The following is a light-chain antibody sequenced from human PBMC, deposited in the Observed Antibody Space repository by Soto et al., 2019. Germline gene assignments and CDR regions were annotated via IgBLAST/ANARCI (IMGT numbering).Light chain of an antibody. CDR1: QGIRDA. V-gene: IGKV1-17*01. Sequence: DIQMTQSPSSLSASVGDRVTITCRASQGIRDALGWYQQKPGKAPKRLIDAASRLQSGVPSRCSGSGSGTEFTLTISSLQPEDFATYYCLQHNSYPQTFGQGTKVEIK. CDR3: LQHNSYPQT. CDR2: AAS. J-gene: IGKJ1*01.